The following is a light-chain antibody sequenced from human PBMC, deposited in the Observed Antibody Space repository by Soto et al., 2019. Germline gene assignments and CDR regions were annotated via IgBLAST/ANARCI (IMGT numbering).Light chain of an antibody. CDR3: GALDSSLSAYV. J-gene: IGLJ1*01. CDR1: ISNIGSNT. Sequence: QSVLTQPPSASGTPGQRGTISCSGSISNIGSNTVNWYRQLPGTAAKLLIYDDNKRASGIPDRFSVAKSGTLATLGITGYQPGDEADYYCGALDSSLSAYVFGTGTKGTVL. V-gene: IGLV1-51*01. CDR2: DDN.